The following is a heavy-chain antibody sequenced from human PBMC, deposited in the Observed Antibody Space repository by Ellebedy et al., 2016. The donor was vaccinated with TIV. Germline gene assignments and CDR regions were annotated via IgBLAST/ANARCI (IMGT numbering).Heavy chain of an antibody. Sequence: SETLSLTCTVSGGSISTYCWSWVRQPPGKGLEWIGYIHYSGRSSYNPSLEGRVSLSVDTSVTQISLKLSSVTAADTAVYYCARTNAFDIWGRGTMVTVSS. J-gene: IGHJ3*02. CDR3: ARTNAFDI. V-gene: IGHV4-59*01. CDR1: GGSISTYC. CDR2: IHYSGRS.